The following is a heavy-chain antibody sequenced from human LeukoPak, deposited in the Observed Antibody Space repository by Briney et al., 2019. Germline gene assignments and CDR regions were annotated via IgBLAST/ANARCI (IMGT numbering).Heavy chain of an antibody. V-gene: IGHV2-70*13. D-gene: IGHD2-15*01. CDR2: IDWDDDK. CDR3: ERLVGAATGPSIFDI. J-gene: IGHJ3*02. CDR1: GFSLSTNGMC. Sequence: KSGPTLVNPTQTLTLTCSFSGFSLSTNGMCVIWIRQPPGKALEWLARIDWDDDKYYSTSLTTRLTISRDTSKNQVVLTMTNMDPETTACYCGERLVGAATGPSIFDIGGPGTMVTVSS.